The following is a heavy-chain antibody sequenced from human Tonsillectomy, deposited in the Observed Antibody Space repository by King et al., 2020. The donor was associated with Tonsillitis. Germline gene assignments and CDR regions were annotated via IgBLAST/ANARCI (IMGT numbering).Heavy chain of an antibody. CDR2: TRGSGGST. J-gene: IGHJ4*02. Sequence: VQLVESGGGLVQPGGSMRLSCAASVFTFSSYALSWVRQAPGKGLEWVSATRGSGGSTYDADSVKGRFTISRDNSKNTLYLQMNSLRAEDTAVYYCAKGPVVDFWSGYYLYYFDYWGQGTLVTVSS. CDR3: AKGPVVDFWSGYYLYYFDY. D-gene: IGHD3-3*01. CDR1: VFTFSSYA. V-gene: IGHV3-23*04.